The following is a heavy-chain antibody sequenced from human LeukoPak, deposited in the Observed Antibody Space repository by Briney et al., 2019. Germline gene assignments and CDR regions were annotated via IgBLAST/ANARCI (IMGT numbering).Heavy chain of an antibody. CDR1: GASISSSF. D-gene: IGHD3-3*01. V-gene: IGHV4-59*01. Sequence: PSETLSLTCTVSGASISSSFWSWIRQPPGKGLEWIGHIHNRGSTNQDPSLKSRVTISVDTSKNQLSLRLSSVTAADTAVYYCARTPDSGSDAFDIWGQGAMVTVSS. J-gene: IGHJ3*02. CDR3: ARTPDSGSDAFDI. CDR2: IHNRGST.